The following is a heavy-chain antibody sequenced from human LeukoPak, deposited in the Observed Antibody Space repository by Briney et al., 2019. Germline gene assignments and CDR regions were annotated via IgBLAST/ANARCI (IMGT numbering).Heavy chain of an antibody. D-gene: IGHD1-26*01. CDR2: IYHSGNANYT. V-gene: IGHV4-4*02. J-gene: IGHJ3*02. CDR1: GGSISSSNW. Sequence: PSETLSLTCAVSGGSISSSNWWNWVRQPPGKGLEWIGEIYHSGNANYTNYNPSLKSRVTISVDTSKKQFSLKLSSVTAADTAFYYCARYIVSYPHDAFDIWGQGTMVTVSS. CDR3: ARYIVSYPHDAFDI.